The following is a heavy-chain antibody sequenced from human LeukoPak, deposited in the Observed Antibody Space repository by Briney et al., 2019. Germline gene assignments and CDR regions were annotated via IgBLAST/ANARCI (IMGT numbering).Heavy chain of an antibody. CDR1: GFTFSSYA. D-gene: IGHD6-19*01. V-gene: IGHV3-30-3*01. Sequence: GGSLRLSCAASGFTFSSYAMSWVRQAPGKGLEWVAVISYDGSNKYYADSVKGRFTISRDNSKNTLYLQMNSLRAEDTAVYYCARGAVAGTWPGAFDIWGKGTMGTVSS. J-gene: IGHJ3*02. CDR3: ARGAVAGTWPGAFDI. CDR2: ISYDGSNK.